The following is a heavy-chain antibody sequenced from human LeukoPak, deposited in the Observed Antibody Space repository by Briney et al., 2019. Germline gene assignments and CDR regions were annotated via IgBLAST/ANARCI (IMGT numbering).Heavy chain of an antibody. CDR3: ASHSAEYDILTGYHSYNSFDP. Sequence: SETLSLTCTVSGGSISSSSYYWGWIRQPPGKGLEWIGSIYYSGSTYYNTSLKSRVTISVDTSKNQFSLKLSSVTAADTAVYYCASHSAEYDILTGYHSYNSFDPWGQGILVTVSS. J-gene: IGHJ5*02. CDR2: IYYSGST. D-gene: IGHD3-9*01. CDR1: GGSISSSSYY. V-gene: IGHV4-39*01.